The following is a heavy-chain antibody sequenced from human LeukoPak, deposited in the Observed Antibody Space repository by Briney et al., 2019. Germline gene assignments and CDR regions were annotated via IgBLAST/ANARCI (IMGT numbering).Heavy chain of an antibody. V-gene: IGHV3-49*04. CDR3: TRDLCSGGSCYHDYFDY. Sequence: GRSLRLSCTASGFTFGDYAMSWVRQAPGKGLEWVGFIRSKAYGGTTEYAASVKGRSTISRDDSKSIAYLQMNSLKTEDTAVYYCTRDLCSGGSCYHDYFDYWGQGTLVTVSS. CDR1: GFTFGDYA. CDR2: IRSKAYGGTT. J-gene: IGHJ4*02. D-gene: IGHD2-15*01.